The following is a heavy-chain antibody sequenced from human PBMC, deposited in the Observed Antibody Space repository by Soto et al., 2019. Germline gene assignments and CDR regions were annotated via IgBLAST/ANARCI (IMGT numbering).Heavy chain of an antibody. CDR2: ISYEGDNA. V-gene: IGHV3-30-3*01. CDR3: ARDGGRLLPPGYCYGVDV. J-gene: IGHJ6*02. D-gene: IGHD2-21*01. CDR1: GITFTSHA. Sequence: SLRLSCSASGITFTSHAMYWVRQAPGKGLEWVVLISYEGDNAYYAGSVEGRFTISRDNSKNTLFLQTNSLTTDDTAVYFCARDGGRLLPPGYCYGVDVWGQGTTVTVSS.